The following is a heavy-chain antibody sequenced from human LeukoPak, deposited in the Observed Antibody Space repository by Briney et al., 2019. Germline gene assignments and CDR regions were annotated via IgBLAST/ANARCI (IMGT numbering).Heavy chain of an antibody. CDR3: ASLGGGSTVTTYLNY. CDR2: IIPIFGTA. D-gene: IGHD4-17*01. CDR1: GYTFTGYY. Sequence: SVKVSCKASGYTFTGYYMHWVRQAPGQGLEWMGGIIPIFGTANYAQKFQGRVTITADESTSTAYMELSSLRSEDTAVYYCASLGGGSTVTTYLNYWGQGTLVTVSS. J-gene: IGHJ4*02. V-gene: IGHV1-69*13.